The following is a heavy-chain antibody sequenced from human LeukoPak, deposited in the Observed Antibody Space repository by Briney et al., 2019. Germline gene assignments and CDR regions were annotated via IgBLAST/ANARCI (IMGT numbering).Heavy chain of an antibody. Sequence: SETLSLTCTVSGGSISSGGYYWSWIRQHPGKGLEWLGYIYYSGSTYYNPSLKSRVTISVDTSKNQFSLKLSSVIAADTAVYYCARESNFGYCSGGSCYSLWGQGTLVTVSS. CDR1: GGSISSGGYY. J-gene: IGHJ4*02. V-gene: IGHV4-31*03. D-gene: IGHD2-15*01. CDR2: IYYSGST. CDR3: ARESNFGYCSGGSCYSL.